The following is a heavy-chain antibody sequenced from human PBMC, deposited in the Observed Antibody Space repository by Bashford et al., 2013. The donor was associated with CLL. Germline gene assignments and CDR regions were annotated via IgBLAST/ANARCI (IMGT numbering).Heavy chain of an antibody. J-gene: IGHJ6*02. CDR3: ARVIPDDIVVVPAAIYYYGMDV. D-gene: IGHD2-2*01. Sequence: SVKGLPARASGGTFSSYAISWVRQAPGQGLSGWEGSSLSLGTANYAQKFQGRVTITADESTSTAYMELSSLRSEDTAVYYCARVIPDDIVVVPAAIYYYGMDVVGAKGPRSPSP. V-gene: IGHV1-69*13. CDR2: SSLSLGTA. CDR1: GGTFSSYA.